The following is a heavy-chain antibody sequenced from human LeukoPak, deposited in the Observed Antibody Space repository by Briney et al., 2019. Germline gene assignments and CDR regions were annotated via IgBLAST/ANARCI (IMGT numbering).Heavy chain of an antibody. CDR3: ARADIVVVPGSDYYYGMDV. V-gene: IGHV4-61*02. CDR2: IYTSGST. CDR1: GGSISSGSYY. J-gene: IGHJ6*02. D-gene: IGHD2-2*01. Sequence: SQTLSLTCTVSGGSISSGSYYWSWIRQPAGKGLEWIGRIYTSGSTNYNPSLKSRVTTSVDTSKNQFSLKLSSVTAADTAVYYCARADIVVVPGSDYYYGMDVWGQGTTVTVSS.